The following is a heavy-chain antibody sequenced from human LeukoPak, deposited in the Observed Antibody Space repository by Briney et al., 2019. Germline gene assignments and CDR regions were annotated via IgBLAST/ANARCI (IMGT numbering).Heavy chain of an antibody. J-gene: IGHJ4*02. D-gene: IGHD5-12*01. CDR2: IYYSGST. CDR1: GGSISSYY. CDR3: ARSGGYSGYDPLGY. Sequence: SETLSLTCTVSGGSISSYYWSWIRQPPGKGLEWIGYIYYSGSTNYNPSLKSRVTISVDTSKNQFSLKLSSVTAADTAVYYCARSGGYSGYDPLGYWGQGTLVTVSS. V-gene: IGHV4-59*01.